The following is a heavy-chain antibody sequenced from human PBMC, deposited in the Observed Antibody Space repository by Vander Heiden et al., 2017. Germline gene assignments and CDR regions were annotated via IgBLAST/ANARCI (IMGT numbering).Heavy chain of an antibody. CDR2: IYYSGSP. Sequence: LQLQESGPVLVKPSETLSLTCTVSGGSISSRSYYWGWIRPPPGKGLEWIGGIYYSGSPNYTPSLKSRVTISVDTAKNQFSLKLSSVAAADTAVYYCARVLKNYDILTGYVPNWFDPWGQGPLVTVSS. V-gene: IGHV4-39*01. CDR1: GGSISSRSYY. J-gene: IGHJ5*02. D-gene: IGHD3-9*01. CDR3: ARVLKNYDILTGYVPNWFDP.